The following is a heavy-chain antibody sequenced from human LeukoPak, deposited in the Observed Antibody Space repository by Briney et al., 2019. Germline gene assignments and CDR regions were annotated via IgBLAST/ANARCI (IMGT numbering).Heavy chain of an antibody. Sequence: GGSLRPSCAASGFTFSSYAMSWVRQAPGKGLEWVSAISGSGGSTYYADSVKGRFTISRDNSKNTLYLQMNSLRAEDTAVYYCAKEPYSGSYWYYFDYWGQGTLVTVSS. J-gene: IGHJ4*02. D-gene: IGHD1-26*01. CDR1: GFTFSSYA. CDR2: ISGSGGST. CDR3: AKEPYSGSYWYYFDY. V-gene: IGHV3-23*01.